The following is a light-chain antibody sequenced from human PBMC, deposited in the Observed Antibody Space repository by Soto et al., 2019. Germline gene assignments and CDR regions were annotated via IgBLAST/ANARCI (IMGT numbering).Light chain of an antibody. V-gene: IGKV1-9*01. J-gene: IGKJ2*01. CDR1: QGISSY. CDR3: QQLNSYPPYT. CDR2: AAS. Sequence: DIQLTQSPSFLSASVGDRVTITCRASQGISSYLAWYQQKPGKAPKLLIYAASTLQSGVPSRFSGSGSGTEFTLTISILQPEDFATYYCQQLNSYPPYTFGQGTKLEIK.